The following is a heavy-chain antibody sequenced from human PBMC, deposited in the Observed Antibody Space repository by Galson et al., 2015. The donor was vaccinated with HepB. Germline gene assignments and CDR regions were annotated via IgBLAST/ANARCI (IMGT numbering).Heavy chain of an antibody. Sequence: PALVKPTQTLTLTCTVSGFSLSNARMGVSWIRQPPGKALEWLAHIFSNDEKSYSTSLKSRLTISRDTSKSQVVLTMTNMDPVDTATYYCARRDSSSWYRYYFDYWGQGTLVTVSS. J-gene: IGHJ4*02. CDR2: IFSNDEK. CDR3: ARRDSSSWYRYYFDY. CDR1: GFSLSNARMG. D-gene: IGHD6-13*01. V-gene: IGHV2-26*01.